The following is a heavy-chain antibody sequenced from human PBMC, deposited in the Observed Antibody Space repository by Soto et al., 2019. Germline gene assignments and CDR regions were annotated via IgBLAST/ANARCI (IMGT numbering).Heavy chain of an antibody. CDR3: ARDSRYYYGSGSYKEGYYYYMDV. CDR1: GCSISSGGYY. D-gene: IGHD3-10*01. V-gene: IGHV4-31*03. CDR2: IYYSGST. J-gene: IGHJ6*03. Sequence: PSETLSLTCTVSGCSISSGGYYWSWIRQHPGKGLEWMGYIYYSGSTYYNPSLKSRVTISVDTSKNQFSLKLSSVTAADTAMYYCARDSRYYYGSGSYKEGYYYYMDVWGKGTTVTVSS.